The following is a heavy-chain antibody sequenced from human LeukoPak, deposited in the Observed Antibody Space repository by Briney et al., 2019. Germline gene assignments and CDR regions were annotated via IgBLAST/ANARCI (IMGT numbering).Heavy chain of an antibody. CDR1: GFTFSSSS. J-gene: IGHJ4*02. CDR2: IRQDDSEK. V-gene: IGHV3-7*01. D-gene: IGHD4-23*01. CDR3: ATDRKVGTWDPRFNY. Sequence: PGGSLRLSCAASGFTFSSSSLNWVRQAPGKGLEWVGNIRQDDSEKNYVDSVKGRFTISRDNAKSSLYLQMNSLRAEDTAIYYCATDRKVGTWDPRFNYWGQGTLVTVSS.